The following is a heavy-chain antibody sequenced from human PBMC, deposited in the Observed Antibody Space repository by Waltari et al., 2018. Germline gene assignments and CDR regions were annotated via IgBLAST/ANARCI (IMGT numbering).Heavy chain of an antibody. D-gene: IGHD2-2*02. CDR2: IIPILGIT. CDR1: GGTFSSYA. CDR3: ARVPDIVVVPAAIIYYYGMDV. Sequence: QVQLVQSGAEVKKPGSSVKVSCKASGGTFSSYAISWVRQAPGQGLAWMGRIIPILGITNYAQKFQGRVTITADKSTSTAYMELSSLRSEDTAVYYCARVPDIVVVPAAIIYYYGMDVWGQGTTVTVSS. J-gene: IGHJ6*02. V-gene: IGHV1-69*04.